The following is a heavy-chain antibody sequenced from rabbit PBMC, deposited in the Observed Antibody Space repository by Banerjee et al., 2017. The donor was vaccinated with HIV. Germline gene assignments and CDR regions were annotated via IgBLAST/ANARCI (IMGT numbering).Heavy chain of an antibody. D-gene: IGHD8-1*01. CDR3: ARDGTGGSYFAL. CDR1: GFSFSSGDY. CDR2: IAGSGSGFT. J-gene: IGHJ4*01. V-gene: IGHV1S40*01. Sequence: QSLEESGGGLVQPEGSLTLTCKASGFSFSSGDYICWVRQAPGKGLEWISCIAGSGSGFTYSATWATGRFTISKTSSTTVTLQMTSLTVADTATYFCARDGTGGSYFALWGPGTLVTVS.